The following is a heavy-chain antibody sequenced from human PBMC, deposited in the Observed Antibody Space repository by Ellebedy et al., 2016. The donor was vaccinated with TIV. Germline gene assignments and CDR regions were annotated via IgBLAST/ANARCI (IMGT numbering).Heavy chain of an antibody. CDR2: IYYSGST. Sequence: MPSETLSLTCTVSGGSVSSGSYYWSWIRQPPGKGLEWIGYIYYSGSTNYNPSLKSRVTISVHTSKIQFSLKLSSVTAADTAVYYCARGRSVARMTSRPLLDDWGQGTLVTVSS. V-gene: IGHV4-61*01. CDR1: GGSVSSGSYY. CDR3: ARGRSVARMTSRPLLDD. J-gene: IGHJ4*02.